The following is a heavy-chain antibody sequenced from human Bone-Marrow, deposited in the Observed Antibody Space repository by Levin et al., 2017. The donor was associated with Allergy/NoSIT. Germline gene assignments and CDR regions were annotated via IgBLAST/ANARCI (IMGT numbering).Heavy chain of an antibody. Sequence: GESLKISCTASGFTFSYYEMNWVRQGPGKGLEWVSYTSSSGNSIYYADSVKGRFTISRDNAKNSLYLQMNSLRAEDTAVYYCATSVTTHGMDVWGQGTTVIVSS. V-gene: IGHV3-48*03. D-gene: IGHD4-17*01. CDR3: ATSVTTHGMDV. CDR2: TSSSGNSI. J-gene: IGHJ6*02. CDR1: GFTFSYYE.